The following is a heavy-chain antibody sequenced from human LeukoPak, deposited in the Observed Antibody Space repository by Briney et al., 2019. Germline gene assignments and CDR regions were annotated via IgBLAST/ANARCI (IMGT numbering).Heavy chain of an antibody. CDR2: IYYSGST. J-gene: IGHJ5*02. Sequence: SETLSLTCTVSGGSISSYYWSWIRQPPGKGLEWIGYIYYSGSTNYNPSLKSRVTISVDTSKNQFSLKLSSVTAADTAVYYCARILSFCSGGSCYSLWFDPWGQGTLVTVSS. V-gene: IGHV4-59*01. D-gene: IGHD2-15*01. CDR3: ARILSFCSGGSCYSLWFDP. CDR1: GGSISSYY.